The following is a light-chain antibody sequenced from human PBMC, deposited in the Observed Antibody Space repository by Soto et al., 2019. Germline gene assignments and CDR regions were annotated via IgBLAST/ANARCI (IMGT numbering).Light chain of an antibody. Sequence: SVLPQPASGSGSPGQSIPISCPGTSRAVSGYNYVSWYQQHPGKAPKLMIYDVSIRPSGVSNRFSGSKSGNSASLTISGLQAEDEADYYCSSYTSSSTAYVFGTGTKVTVL. CDR3: SSYTSSSTAYV. V-gene: IGLV2-14*01. CDR2: DVS. J-gene: IGLJ1*01. CDR1: SRAVSGYNY.